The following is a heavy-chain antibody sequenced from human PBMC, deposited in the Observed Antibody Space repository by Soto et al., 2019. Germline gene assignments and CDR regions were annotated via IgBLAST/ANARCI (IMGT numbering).Heavy chain of an antibody. Sequence: ASVKVSCKASGFGLINYGFTWVRQAPGQGLEWMGWISAYNGNTIYAQNLQGRLTMTRDTSTSTAYMELRSLRSDDTAVYYCARLGVTTSVYYYTMDVWGQGTTVTAP. CDR3: ARLGVTTSVYYYTMDV. CDR2: ISAYNGNT. D-gene: IGHD4-4*01. J-gene: IGHJ6*02. V-gene: IGHV1-18*04. CDR1: GFGLINYG.